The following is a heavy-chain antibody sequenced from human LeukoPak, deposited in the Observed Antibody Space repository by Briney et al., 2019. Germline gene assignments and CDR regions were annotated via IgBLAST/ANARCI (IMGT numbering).Heavy chain of an antibody. V-gene: IGHV4-30-2*01. CDR2: IYHSGST. J-gene: IGHJ6*04. CDR1: GGSISSGGYY. CDR3: ARGVTMTGLLDV. Sequence: SETLSLTCTVSGGSISSGGYYWSWIRQPPGKGLEWIGYIYHSGSTYYNPSLKSRVTISVDRSKNQFSLKLSSVTAADTAVYYCARGVTMTGLLDVWGKGTTVTVSS. D-gene: IGHD3-22*01.